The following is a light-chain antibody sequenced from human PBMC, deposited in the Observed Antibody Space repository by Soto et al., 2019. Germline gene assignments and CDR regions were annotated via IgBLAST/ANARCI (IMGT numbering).Light chain of an antibody. Sequence: QSVLTQPASVSGSPGQSITISCTGTITDIGADNYVSWYQQHPGKAPKLLIYGVSSRPSGVSNRFSGSKPGNAAYLTISGLQADDEAEYYCSSYTSSITPSVFGSGTNVTVL. V-gene: IGLV2-14*01. CDR3: SSYTSSITPSV. J-gene: IGLJ1*01. CDR2: GVS. CDR1: ITDIGADNY.